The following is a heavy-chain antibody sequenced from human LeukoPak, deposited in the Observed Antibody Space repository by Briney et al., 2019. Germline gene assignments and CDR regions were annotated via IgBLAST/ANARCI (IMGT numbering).Heavy chain of an antibody. D-gene: IGHD3-9*01. CDR3: ARTGYDILTGYRYYYYYMDV. V-gene: IGHV4-34*01. Sequence: SETLSLTCAVYGGSFSGYYWSWIRQPPGKGLEWIGEINHSGSTNYNPSLKSRVTISVDTSKSQFSLKLSSVTAADTAVYYCARTGYDILTGYRYYYYYMDVWGKGTTVTVSS. CDR1: GGSFSGYY. CDR2: INHSGST. J-gene: IGHJ6*03.